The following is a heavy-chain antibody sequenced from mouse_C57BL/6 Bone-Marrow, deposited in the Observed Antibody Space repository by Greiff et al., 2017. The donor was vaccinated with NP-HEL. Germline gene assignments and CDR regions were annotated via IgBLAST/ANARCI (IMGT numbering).Heavy chain of an antibody. CDR1: GYTFTSYW. J-gene: IGHJ1*03. V-gene: IGHV1-53*01. CDR2: INPSNGGT. CDR3: ACSYSSSSWYFDV. Sequence: VQLQQSGTELVKPGASVKLSCKASGYTFTSYWMHWVKQRPGQGLEWIGNINPSNGGTNYNEKFKSKATLTVDKSSSTAYMHLRILTSAYSAVYYCACSYSSSSWYFDVWGTGTTVTVSS. D-gene: IGHD1-1*01.